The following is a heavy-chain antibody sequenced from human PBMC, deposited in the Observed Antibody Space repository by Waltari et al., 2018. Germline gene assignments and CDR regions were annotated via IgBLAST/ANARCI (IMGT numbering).Heavy chain of an antibody. CDR3: ATGDSHAFDM. D-gene: IGHD4-17*01. Sequence: EVQLVESGGGLVQFGGSLRLSCAASGFTFSSYYMNWVRQTPGKGLVWVSRINGYGTSTTYADSVKGRFTTSRDNARNTLHLQMNSLRVEDTAVYYCATGDSHAFDMWGQGTLVIVSS. CDR1: GFTFSSYY. J-gene: IGHJ3*02. V-gene: IGHV3-74*01. CDR2: INGYGTST.